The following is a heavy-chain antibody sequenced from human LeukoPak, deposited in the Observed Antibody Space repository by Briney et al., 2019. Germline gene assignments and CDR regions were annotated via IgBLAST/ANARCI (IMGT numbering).Heavy chain of an antibody. CDR3: ARGDGYSGYDLGDYFDY. V-gene: IGHV5-51*01. Sequence: GESLKISCKGSGYRYTSYWIAWVRQLPGKGLEWMGIIYPGDSDTRYSPSFQGQVTISADKSISTAYLQWSSLRAPDSAMYYCARGDGYSGYDLGDYFDYWGQGTLVTVSS. D-gene: IGHD5-12*01. CDR1: GYRYTSYW. J-gene: IGHJ4*02. CDR2: IYPGDSDT.